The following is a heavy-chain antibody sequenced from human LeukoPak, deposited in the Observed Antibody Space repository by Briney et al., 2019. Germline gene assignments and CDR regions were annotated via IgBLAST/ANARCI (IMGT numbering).Heavy chain of an antibody. J-gene: IGHJ4*02. Sequence: SETLSLTCAVYGGSFSGYYWSWIRQPPGKGLEWIGEINHSGSTIYNPSLKSRVTISVDTSKNQFSLKLSSVIASDTAVYYCARGKGYYDSSGPDYWGQGTLVTVSS. D-gene: IGHD3-22*01. CDR1: GGSFSGYY. V-gene: IGHV4-34*01. CDR3: ARGKGYYDSSGPDY. CDR2: INHSGST.